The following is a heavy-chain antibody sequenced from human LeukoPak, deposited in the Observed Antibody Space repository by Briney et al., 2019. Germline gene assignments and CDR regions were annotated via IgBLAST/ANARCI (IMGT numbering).Heavy chain of an antibody. V-gene: IGHV3-53*04. J-gene: IGHJ3*02. CDR2: IYSGGSR. CDR3: ARGGYSGSYYTAFDI. D-gene: IGHD1-26*01. CDR1: RFTVSSNY. Sequence: GGSLRLSCAASRFTVSSNYMSWVPQAPRTGLEGVSVIYSGGSRYYAVSVKGRFTISRHNCKNTLYLQLNSLRAEDTAVYYCARGGYSGSYYTAFDIWGQGTMVTVSS.